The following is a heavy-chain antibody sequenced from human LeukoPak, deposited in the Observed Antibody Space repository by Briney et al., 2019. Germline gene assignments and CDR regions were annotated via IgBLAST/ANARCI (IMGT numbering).Heavy chain of an antibody. J-gene: IGHJ4*02. V-gene: IGHV3-48*04. CDR2: ISSSSSTI. Sequence: GGSLRLSCAASGFSFSSYGMNWVRQAPGKGLEWVSYISSSSSTIYYADSVKGRFTISRDNGNNTLYLQMNSLRAEDTAVYYCTRGRIAVAGFLFDYWGQGILVTVSS. CDR1: GFSFSSYG. D-gene: IGHD6-19*01. CDR3: TRGRIAVAGFLFDY.